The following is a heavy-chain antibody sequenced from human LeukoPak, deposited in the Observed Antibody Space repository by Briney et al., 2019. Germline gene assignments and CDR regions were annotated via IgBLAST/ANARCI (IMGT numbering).Heavy chain of an antibody. CDR3: AVPAPDSSGYYSRDY. Sequence: SETLSLTCTVSGGSIRSSSYYWGWVRQPPGKWLEWIGSIYYSGSTYYNTSLKSRVTISVDTSKNQFSLKLSSVTAADTSVYCCAVPAPDSSGYYSRDYWGQGPLVTVSA. D-gene: IGHD3-22*01. J-gene: IGHJ4*02. CDR1: GGSIRSSSYY. CDR2: IYYSGST. V-gene: IGHV4-39*01.